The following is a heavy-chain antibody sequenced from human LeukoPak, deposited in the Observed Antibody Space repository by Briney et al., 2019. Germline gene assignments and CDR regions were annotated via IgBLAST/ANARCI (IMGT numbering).Heavy chain of an antibody. Sequence: PGGSLRLSCAASGFTFSSYGMHWVRQAPGKGLEWVAFIRYDGSNKYYADSVKGRFTISRDNSKNTLYLQMNSLRAEDTAVYYCARVGNCSGGSCYFDYWGQGTLVTVSS. V-gene: IGHV3-30*02. J-gene: IGHJ4*02. CDR2: IRYDGSNK. D-gene: IGHD2-15*01. CDR1: GFTFSSYG. CDR3: ARVGNCSGGSCYFDY.